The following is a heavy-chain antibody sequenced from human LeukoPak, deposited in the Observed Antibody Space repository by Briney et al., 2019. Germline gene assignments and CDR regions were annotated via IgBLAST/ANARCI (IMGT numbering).Heavy chain of an antibody. CDR3: ATAYGSGSSFSDY. CDR1: GYTFTSYY. CDR2: INPSGGST. V-gene: IGHV1-46*01. J-gene: IGHJ4*02. D-gene: IGHD3-10*01. Sequence: GASVKVSCKASGYTFTSYYMHWVRQAPGQGLEWMGIINPSGGSTRYAQKFQVRVTMTRDTSTSTVYMELSSLRSEDTAVYYCATAYGSGSSFSDYWGQGTLVTVSS.